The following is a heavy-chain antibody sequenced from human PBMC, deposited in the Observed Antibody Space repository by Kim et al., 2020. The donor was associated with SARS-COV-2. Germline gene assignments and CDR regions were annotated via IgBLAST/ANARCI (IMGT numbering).Heavy chain of an antibody. J-gene: IGHJ5*02. V-gene: IGHV3-23*01. CDR2: ISDSGDIT. CDR1: GFTFTTYA. D-gene: IGHD2-2*01. CDR3: AKGHTSTWYDH. Sequence: WGSLRLSCAASGFTFTTYAMSWVRQAPAKGLEWVSLISDSGDITYYADSVKGRFTISRDNSKNTLYLQMNSLRADDTAVYYCAKGHTSTWYDHWGQGTLVTVSS.